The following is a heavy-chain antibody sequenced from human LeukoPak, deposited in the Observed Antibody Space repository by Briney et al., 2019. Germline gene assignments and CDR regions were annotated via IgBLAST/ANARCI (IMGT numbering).Heavy chain of an antibody. V-gene: IGHV1-2*02. J-gene: IGHJ3*02. CDR1: GYTFTDYY. D-gene: IGHD3-16*01. CDR3: ARGDLGGGAFDI. Sequence: ASVKVSFKGSGYTFTDYYVHWVRQAPGQGLEWMGWINPHSGGTNYAQKFQGRVTMTRDTSISTAYIELNRLRSDDTAVYYCARGDLGGGAFDIWGQGTMVTVSS. CDR2: INPHSGGT.